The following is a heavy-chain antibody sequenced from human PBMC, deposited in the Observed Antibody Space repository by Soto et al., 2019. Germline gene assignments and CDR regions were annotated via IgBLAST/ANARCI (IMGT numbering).Heavy chain of an antibody. CDR2: IRYDGTNK. CDR3: ARDNLYTAMVFDY. J-gene: IGHJ4*02. Sequence: QVQLVASGGGVVQPGRSLRLSCAASGFIFSSYGMHWVRQAPGKRLAWVAVIRYDGTNKDYADSVKGRVTISRDNSKHARYLQMNSGRADDTAVYYCARDNLYTAMVFDYWGQGTLVTV. D-gene: IGHD5-18*01. CDR1: GFIFSSYG. V-gene: IGHV3-33*01.